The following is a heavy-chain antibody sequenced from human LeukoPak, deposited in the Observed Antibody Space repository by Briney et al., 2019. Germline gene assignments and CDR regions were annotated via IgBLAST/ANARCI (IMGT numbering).Heavy chain of an antibody. CDR1: GFTFSSYA. V-gene: IGHV3-30*01. CDR3: ARGEPNWFDP. Sequence: GESLRLSCAASGFTFSSYAMHWVRQAPGKGLEWVAVISYDGSNKYYADSVKGRFTISRDNSKNTLYLQMNSLRAEDTAVYYCARGEPNWFDPWGQGTLVTVSS. CDR2: ISYDGSNK. J-gene: IGHJ5*02. D-gene: IGHD1-14*01.